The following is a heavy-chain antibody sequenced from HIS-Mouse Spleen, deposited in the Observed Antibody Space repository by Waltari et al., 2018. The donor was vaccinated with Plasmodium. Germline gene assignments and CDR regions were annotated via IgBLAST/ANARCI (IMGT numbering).Heavy chain of an antibody. Sequence: QVQLVQSGAEVKKPGASVKVSCKVSGYTLTELSMHWVRQAPGKGLEWMGGWDPEDGETIYAQKFQGRVTMTEDTSTDTAYMEVSSLGSEDTAVYYCATDRFGGRSLDYWGQGTLVTVSS. V-gene: IGHV1-24*01. CDR2: WDPEDGET. J-gene: IGHJ4*02. CDR3: ATDRFGGRSLDY. CDR1: GYTLTELS. D-gene: IGHD3-10*01.